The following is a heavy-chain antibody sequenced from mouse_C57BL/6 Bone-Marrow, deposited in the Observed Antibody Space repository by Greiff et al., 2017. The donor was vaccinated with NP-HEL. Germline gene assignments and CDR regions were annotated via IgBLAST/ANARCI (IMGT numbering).Heavy chain of an antibody. J-gene: IGHJ3*01. Sequence: EVHLVESGGDLVKPGGSLKLSCAASGFTFSSYGMSWVRQTPDKRLEWVATISSGGSYNYYPDSVKGRFTISRDNAKNTLYLQMSSLKAEDTAMYYCARHLTAWFAYWGQGTLVTVSA. CDR3: ARHLTAWFAY. CDR1: GFTFSSYG. CDR2: ISSGGSYN. V-gene: IGHV5-6*01.